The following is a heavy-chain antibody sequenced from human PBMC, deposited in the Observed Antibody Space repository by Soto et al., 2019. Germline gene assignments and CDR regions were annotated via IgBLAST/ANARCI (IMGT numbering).Heavy chain of an antibody. D-gene: IGHD4-4*01. V-gene: IGHV3-30*18. CDR3: AKDSETGYSKYFYYFDY. CDR1: GFTFSSYA. J-gene: IGHJ4*02. CDR2: ISYDGSDK. Sequence: GGSLRLSCASSGFTFSSYAMHWVRQAPGKGLEWVAVISYDGSDKYYADSVKGRFTISRDNSKNTLYLQMNSLRAEDTAVYYCAKDSETGYSKYFYYFDYWGQGIQVTVSS.